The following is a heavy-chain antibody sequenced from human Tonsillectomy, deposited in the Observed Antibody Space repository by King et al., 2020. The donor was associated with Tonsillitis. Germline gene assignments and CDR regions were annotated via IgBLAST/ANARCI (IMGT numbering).Heavy chain of an antibody. J-gene: IGHJ3*02. V-gene: IGHV3-48*03. CDR1: GFTFRSYE. CDR2: ISSSGRTI. CDR3: AREDGDADAFDI. D-gene: IGHD5-24*01. Sequence: VQLVESGGGLVQPGGSLRLSCAASGFTFRSYEMNWVRQAPGKGLEWVSFISSSGRTIYYGDSVKGRFTISRDNAKNSLYLQMNTLRAEDTAIYYCAREDGDADAFDIWGQGTMVTVSS.